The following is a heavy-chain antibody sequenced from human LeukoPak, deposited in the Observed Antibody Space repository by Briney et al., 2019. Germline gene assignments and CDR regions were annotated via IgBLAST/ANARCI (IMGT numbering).Heavy chain of an antibody. CDR3: AKGRAGNYYYDSSDS. CDR1: GFNFSNYA. J-gene: IGHJ5*01. D-gene: IGHD3-22*01. CDR2: ISYDGSNE. V-gene: IGHV3-30*04. Sequence: PGGSLRLSCAASGFNFSNYAMHWVRQAPGKGLEWLAVISYDGSNEYYGYSMKGRFTISRDNSKNTLYLQMNSLRAEDTAVYYCAKGRAGNYYYDSSDSWGQGTLVTVSS.